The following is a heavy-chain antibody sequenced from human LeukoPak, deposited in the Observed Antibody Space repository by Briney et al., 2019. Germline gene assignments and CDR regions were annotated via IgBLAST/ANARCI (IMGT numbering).Heavy chain of an antibody. CDR2: ISGSGGIT. Sequence: QSGGSLRLSCAASGFSFSSYAMNWVRQGPGKGLEWVSVISGSGGITYYADSVKGRFTISRDNSKNTLYLQMNSLRAEDTAVYYCAKDPTHYRVWDDYDSRRLSHWGQGTLVTVSS. V-gene: IGHV3-23*01. CDR3: AKDPTHYRVWDDYDSRRLSH. J-gene: IGHJ4*02. D-gene: IGHD3-22*01. CDR1: GFSFSSYA.